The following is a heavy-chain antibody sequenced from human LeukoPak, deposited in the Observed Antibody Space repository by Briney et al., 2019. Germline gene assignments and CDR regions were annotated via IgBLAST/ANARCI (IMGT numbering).Heavy chain of an antibody. Sequence: SETLSLTCTVSGGSINYDYWSWIRQSPGKRLEWIGYTHYSGATNYSPSLNSRVTISVDTSKNQFSLKLSSVTAADTALYYCATLRGASTAVFDSWGQGTLVTVSS. CDR2: THYSGAT. V-gene: IGHV4-59*08. CDR1: GGSINYDY. J-gene: IGHJ4*02. CDR3: ATLRGASTAVFDS. D-gene: IGHD2-21*02.